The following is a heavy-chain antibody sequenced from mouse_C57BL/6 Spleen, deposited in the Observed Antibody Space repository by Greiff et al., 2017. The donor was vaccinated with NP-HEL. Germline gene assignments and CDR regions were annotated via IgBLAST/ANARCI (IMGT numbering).Heavy chain of an antibody. J-gene: IGHJ1*03. CDR2: IYPRDGST. CDR1: GYTFTSYD. CDR3: ARRVGYYYGSSQYWYFDV. D-gene: IGHD1-1*01. V-gene: IGHV1-85*01. Sequence: QVQLKQSGPELVKPGASVKLSCKASGYTFTSYDINWVKQRPGQGLEWIGWIYPRDGSTKYNEKFKGKATLTVDTSSSTAYMELHSLTSEDSAVYFCARRVGYYYGSSQYWYFDVWGTGTTVTVSS.